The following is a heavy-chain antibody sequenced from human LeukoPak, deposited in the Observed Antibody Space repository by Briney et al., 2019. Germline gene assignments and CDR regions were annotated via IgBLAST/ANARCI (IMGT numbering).Heavy chain of an antibody. J-gene: IGHJ4*02. Sequence: GGSLRLSCAASRFTFNSYAMSWVRQAPGKGLEWVSVIGGSNGITFYVGSVKGRFTISRDNSKDTLYLQMNSLRAEDTAVYYCARNENSGWGYFDYWGQGTLVTVSS. CDR2: IGGSNGIT. D-gene: IGHD5-12*01. CDR3: ARNENSGWGYFDY. V-gene: IGHV3-23*01. CDR1: RFTFNSYA.